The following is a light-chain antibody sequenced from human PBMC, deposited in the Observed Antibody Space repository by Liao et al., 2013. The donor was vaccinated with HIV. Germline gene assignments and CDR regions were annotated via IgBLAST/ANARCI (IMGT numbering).Light chain of an antibody. V-gene: IGLV3-1*01. CDR3: QVWDSSSDLGV. CDR1: KLGDKY. J-gene: IGLJ2*01. CDR2: QDT. Sequence: SYEVTQPPSVSVSPGQTASITCSGDKLGDKYACWYQQKPGQSPVLVIYQDTKRPSGIPERFSGSNSGNTATLTISRVEAGDEADYYCQVWDSSSDLGVFGGGTKLTVL.